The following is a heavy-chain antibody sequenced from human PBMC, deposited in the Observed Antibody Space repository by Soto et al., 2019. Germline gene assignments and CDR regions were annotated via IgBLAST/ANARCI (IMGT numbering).Heavy chain of an antibody. J-gene: IGHJ4*02. CDR3: ARRRRHDYYDSSGYYLEGNYFDY. Sequence: SETLSLTCTVSGGSISSSSYYWGWIRQPPGKGLEWIGSIYYSGSTYYNQSLKSRVTISVDTSKNQFSLKLSSVTAADTAVYYCARRRRHDYYDSSGYYLEGNYFDYWGQGTLVT. V-gene: IGHV4-39*01. CDR1: GGSISSSSYY. CDR2: IYYSGST. D-gene: IGHD3-22*01.